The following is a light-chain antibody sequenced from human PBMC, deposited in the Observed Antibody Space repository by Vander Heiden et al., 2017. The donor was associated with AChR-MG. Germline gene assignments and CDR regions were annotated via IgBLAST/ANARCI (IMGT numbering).Light chain of an antibody. V-gene: IGLV1-47*01. CDR3: AAWDDSLSGLWV. J-gene: IGLJ3*02. CDR2: RKN. CDR1: SSNIGNNF. Sequence: QPVLTQPPSASGPPGQRVTISCSGSSSNIGNNFVYWYQQVPGTAPKLLIYRKNRRPSGVPDRFSGSKSGTSASLAISGLRSEDEADYHCAAWDDSLSGLWVFGGGTKVTVL.